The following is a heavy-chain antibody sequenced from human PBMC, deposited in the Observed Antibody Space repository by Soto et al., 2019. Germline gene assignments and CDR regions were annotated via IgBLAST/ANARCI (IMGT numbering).Heavy chain of an antibody. J-gene: IGHJ4*02. V-gene: IGHV4-31*03. CDR1: GGSISSGGYY. CDR2: IYYSGST. D-gene: IGHD3-10*01. CDR3: ARVVSCYNSDYGSGSYYPCFDY. Sequence: SETLSLTCTVSGGSISSGGYYWSWIRQHPGKGLEWIGYIYYSGSTYYNPSLKSRVTISVDTSKNQFSLKLSSVTAADTAVYYCARVVSCYNSDYGSGSYYPCFDYWGQGTLVTVSS.